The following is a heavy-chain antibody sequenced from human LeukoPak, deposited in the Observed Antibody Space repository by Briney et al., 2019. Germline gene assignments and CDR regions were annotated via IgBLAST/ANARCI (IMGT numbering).Heavy chain of an antibody. CDR2: ISGSGGST. CDR3: AKTSGSYSPEKNDY. D-gene: IGHD1-26*01. V-gene: IGHV3-23*01. CDR1: GFTFSSYA. J-gene: IGHJ4*02. Sequence: PGGSLRLSCAASGFTFSSYAMSWVRQAPGKGLEWVSAISGSGGSTYYADSVKGRFTISRDNSKNTLYLQMNSLRAEDTALYYCAKTSGSYSPEKNDYWGQGTLVTVSS.